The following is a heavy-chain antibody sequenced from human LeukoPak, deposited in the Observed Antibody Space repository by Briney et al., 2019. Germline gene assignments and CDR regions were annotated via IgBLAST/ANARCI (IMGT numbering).Heavy chain of an antibody. J-gene: IGHJ6*02. CDR3: ARGRGYCSGGSCSTLYYYYGMDV. CDR1: GFTFSSYG. V-gene: IGHV3-33*01. D-gene: IGHD2-15*01. Sequence: PGRSLRLSCAASGFTFSSYGMHWVRQAPGKGLEWVAVIWYDGSNKYYADSVKGRFTISRDNSKNTLYLQMNSLRAEDTAVYYCARGRGYCSGGSCSTLYYYYGMDVWGQGTTVTVSS. CDR2: IWYDGSNK.